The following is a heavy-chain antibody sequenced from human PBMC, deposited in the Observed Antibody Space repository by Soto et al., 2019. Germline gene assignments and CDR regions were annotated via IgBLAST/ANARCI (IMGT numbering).Heavy chain of an antibody. J-gene: IGHJ6*02. V-gene: IGHV4-39*01. CDR2: IYYSGGT. Sequence: SETLSLTCTVSGGSISSSSYYWGWIRQPPGKGLEWIGSIYYSGGTYYNPSLKSRVTISVDTSKNQFSLKLSSVTAADTAVYYCARYSSSSGFYYGMDVWGQGTPVTVSS. CDR3: ARYSSSSGFYYGMDV. CDR1: GGSISSSSYY. D-gene: IGHD6-6*01.